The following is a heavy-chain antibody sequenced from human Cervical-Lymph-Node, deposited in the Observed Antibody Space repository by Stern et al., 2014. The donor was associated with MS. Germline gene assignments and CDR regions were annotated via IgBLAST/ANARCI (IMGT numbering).Heavy chain of an antibody. CDR1: GFSFSRYA. CDR3: ASAYSSSHYYFDY. V-gene: IGHV3-33*01. Sequence: VQLLESGGGVVQPGRSLRLSCAASGFSFSRYAMHWVRQAQGKGLEWVALIWYDGSNPYYADSVTGRFTISRDNFKNTLYLQMNSLRAEDTAVYYCASAYSSSHYYFDYWGQGTLVTVSS. D-gene: IGHD6-13*01. CDR2: IWYDGSNP. J-gene: IGHJ4*02.